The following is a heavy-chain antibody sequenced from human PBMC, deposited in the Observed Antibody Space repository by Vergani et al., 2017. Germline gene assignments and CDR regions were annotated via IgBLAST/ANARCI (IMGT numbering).Heavy chain of an antibody. J-gene: IGHJ4*02. Sequence: QVQLVESGGGVVQPGRSLRLSCAASGFRFSSYGMNWVRQAPGKGLEWVAVIWYDGSNKYYADSVKGRFTISRDNSKNTLYLQMNSLRAEDTAVYYCAKELIAAAGPFFYWGQGTLVTVSS. CDR2: IWYDGSNK. CDR1: GFRFSSYG. CDR3: AKELIAAAGPFFY. D-gene: IGHD6-13*01. V-gene: IGHV3-33*06.